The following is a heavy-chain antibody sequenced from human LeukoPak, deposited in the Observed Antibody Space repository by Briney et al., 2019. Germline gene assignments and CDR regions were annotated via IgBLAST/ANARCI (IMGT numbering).Heavy chain of an antibody. J-gene: IGHJ4*02. D-gene: IGHD5-24*01. CDR2: ISYDAFNK. CDR3: ARDFRRDGNNWDYFDY. Sequence: GGSLRLSCAASGFAFNSYAVHWVRQAPGKGREWVAVISYDAFNKYYADSVKGRFTISRDNSKNTLYLQMNSLRAEDTAVYYCARDFRRDGNNWDYFDYWGQGTLVTVSS. V-gene: IGHV3-30-3*01. CDR1: GFAFNSYA.